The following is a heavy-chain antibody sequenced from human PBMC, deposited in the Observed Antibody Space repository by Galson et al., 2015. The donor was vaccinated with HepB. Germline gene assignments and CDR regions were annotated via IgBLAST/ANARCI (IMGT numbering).Heavy chain of an antibody. V-gene: IGHV3-30*03. CDR3: ARDRHVVATTAPGH. CDR1: GFTFSNYG. D-gene: IGHD2-21*02. J-gene: IGHJ4*02. Sequence: SLRLSCAASGFTFSNYGMHWVRQAPGKGLEWVALISYDGSYKYYEDSVKGRFTISRDKSNNTVYLQMNSLRSEDTGVYYCARDRHVVATTAPGHWGLGTLVIVSS. CDR2: ISYDGSYK.